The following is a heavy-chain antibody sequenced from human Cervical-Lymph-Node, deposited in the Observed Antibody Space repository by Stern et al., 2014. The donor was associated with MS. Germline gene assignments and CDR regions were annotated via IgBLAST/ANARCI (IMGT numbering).Heavy chain of an antibody. CDR3: ARPGYDSTSYYYY. V-gene: IGHV1-18*01. Sequence: QVQLVQSGAEVKKPGASVKVSCRTYGYTFTSHGISWVRQAPGQGLEWMGWISTYNGETKYAQNFQDRFSMTTDTYTSTAYMELRSLRSDDTAVYYCARPGYDSTSYYYYWGQGTLVSVSA. J-gene: IGHJ4*02. D-gene: IGHD3-22*01. CDR1: GYTFTSHG. CDR2: ISTYNGET.